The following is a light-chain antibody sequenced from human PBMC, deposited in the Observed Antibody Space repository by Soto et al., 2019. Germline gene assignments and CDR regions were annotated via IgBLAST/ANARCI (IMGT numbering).Light chain of an antibody. V-gene: IGKV3-15*01. CDR1: QSVSSN. CDR2: GAS. CDR3: QQYDNWPLT. J-gene: IGKJ4*01. Sequence: EIVLTQSPGSLSLSPRETATLSCRASQSVSSNLAWYQQKPGQAPRFLIYGASTRATGIPARFSGSGSGTEFTLTISSLQSEDFAVYYCQQYDNWPLTFGGGTKVDIK.